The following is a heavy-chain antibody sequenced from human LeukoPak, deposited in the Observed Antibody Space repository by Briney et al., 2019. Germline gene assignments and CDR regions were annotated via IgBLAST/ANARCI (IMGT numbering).Heavy chain of an antibody. J-gene: IGHJ6*03. Sequence: PGGSLRLSCAASGFTFSSYSMNWARQAPGKGLEWVSSISSSSSYIYYADSVKGRFTISRDNAKNSLYLQMNSLRAEDTAVYYCARAGRGVTLPFYYMDVWGKGTTVTVSS. CDR3: ARAGRGVTLPFYYMDV. CDR1: GFTFSSYS. V-gene: IGHV3-21*01. CDR2: ISSSSSYI. D-gene: IGHD3-3*01.